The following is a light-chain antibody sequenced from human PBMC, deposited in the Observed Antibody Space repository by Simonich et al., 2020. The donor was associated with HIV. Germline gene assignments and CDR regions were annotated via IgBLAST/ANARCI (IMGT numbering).Light chain of an antibody. CDR3: QQSYSTPFT. Sequence: DIQMTQSPSSLSASVGDRVTITCRASQSISSYLNWYQKKPGKAPKLLIYAASSLQRGVPSRFSGSGSGTDFTLTISSLQREDFASYYCQQSYSTPFTFGQGTKVEIK. J-gene: IGKJ2*01. V-gene: IGKV1-39*01. CDR1: QSISSY. CDR2: AAS.